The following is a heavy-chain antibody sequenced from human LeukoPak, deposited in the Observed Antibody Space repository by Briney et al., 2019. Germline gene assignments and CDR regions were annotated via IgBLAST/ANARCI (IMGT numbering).Heavy chain of an antibody. CDR1: GFTFSRYA. Sequence: GGSLRLSCADSGFTFSRYAMTWVRQAPGKGLEWVSAISGSGGSTYYADSVKGRFTISRDNSKNTLYVQMTSLSAEDTAVYYCAKMEGSGWHSDYWGQGTLVTVSS. CDR2: ISGSGGST. CDR3: AKMEGSGWHSDY. J-gene: IGHJ4*02. V-gene: IGHV3-23*01. D-gene: IGHD6-19*01.